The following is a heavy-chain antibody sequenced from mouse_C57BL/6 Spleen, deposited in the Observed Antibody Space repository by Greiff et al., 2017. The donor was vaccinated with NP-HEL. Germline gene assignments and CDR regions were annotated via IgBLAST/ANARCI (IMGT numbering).Heavy chain of an antibody. CDR2: IDHSDSYT. V-gene: IGHV1-69*01. CDR3: ARSKYYGSRLVAMDY. Sequence: VQLQQSGAELVMPGASVKLSCKASGYTFTSYWMHWVKQRPGQGLEWIGEIDHSDSYTTYNQKFKGKSTLTVDKSSSTAYMQLSSLASEDSAVYYCARSKYYGSRLVAMDYWGQGTSVTVSS. CDR1: GYTFTSYW. J-gene: IGHJ4*01. D-gene: IGHD1-1*01.